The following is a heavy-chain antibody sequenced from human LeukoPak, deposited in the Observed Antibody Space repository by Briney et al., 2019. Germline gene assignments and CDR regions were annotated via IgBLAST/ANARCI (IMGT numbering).Heavy chain of an antibody. CDR1: GLTLSRYW. CDR3: ARDPPGNYYDGSGYYS. CDR2: IKEDGSEK. V-gene: IGHV3-7*01. D-gene: IGHD3-22*01. J-gene: IGHJ5*02. Sequence: PGGSLRLSCAVSGLTLSRYWMTWVRQAPEKGLEWVANIKEDGSEKYYVDSVKGRFTISRDNAKNSLYLQMNSLRVEDTAVYYCARDPPGNYYDGSGYYSWGQGTLVTVSS.